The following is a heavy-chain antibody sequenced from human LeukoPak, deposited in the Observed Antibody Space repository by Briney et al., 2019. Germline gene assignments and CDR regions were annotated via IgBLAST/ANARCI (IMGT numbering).Heavy chain of an antibody. J-gene: IGHJ3*02. D-gene: IGHD3-9*01. Sequence: SETLSLTCAVYGGSFSGYYWGWIRQPPGKGLEWIGSIYYSGSTYYNPSLKSRVTISVDTSKNQFSLKLSSVTAADTAVYYCARSYDILTRGAFDIWGQGTMVTVSS. CDR1: GGSFSGYY. V-gene: IGHV4-34*01. CDR2: IYYSGST. CDR3: ARSYDILTRGAFDI.